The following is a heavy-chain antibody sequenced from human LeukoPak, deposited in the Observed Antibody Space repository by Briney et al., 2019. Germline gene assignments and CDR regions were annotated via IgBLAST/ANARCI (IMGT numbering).Heavy chain of an antibody. CDR2: IHTSGST. J-gene: IGHJ6*03. D-gene: IGHD3-3*01. CDR1: GGSISSGSYY. Sequence: SQTLSLTCTVSGGSISSGSYYWSWIRQPAGKGLEWIGRIHTSGSTNYNPSLKSRVTISVDTSKNQFSLKLSSVTAADTAVYYCARSPTVFGVVYMDVWGKGTTVTVSS. V-gene: IGHV4-61*02. CDR3: ARSPTVFGVVYMDV.